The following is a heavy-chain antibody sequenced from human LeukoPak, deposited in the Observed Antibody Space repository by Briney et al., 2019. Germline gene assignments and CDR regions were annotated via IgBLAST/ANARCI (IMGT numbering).Heavy chain of an antibody. CDR2: IYSGGST. V-gene: IGHV3-66*01. D-gene: IGHD2-2*03. Sequence: GGSLRLSCAASGFTVSSNYMSWVRQAPGKGLEWVSVIYSGGSTYYADSVKGRFTISRDNSKNTLYLQMNSLRAEDTAVYYCASWILPALGMDVWGQGTTVTVSS. CDR1: GFTVSSNY. J-gene: IGHJ6*02. CDR3: ASWILPALGMDV.